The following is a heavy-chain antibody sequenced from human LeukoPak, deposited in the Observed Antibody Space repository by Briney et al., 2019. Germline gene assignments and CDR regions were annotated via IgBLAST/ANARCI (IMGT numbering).Heavy chain of an antibody. Sequence: GASVTVSCKASGCTFTSYYLHWVRQAPGQGLEWMGLINPSGSSTSNTQKFQGRVTMTRDTSTSTVYMELSSLRSEDTAVYYCARGYCYNSNCYGNFDFWGQGTLVTVSS. V-gene: IGHV1-46*01. CDR3: ARGYCYNSNCYGNFDF. J-gene: IGHJ4*02. D-gene: IGHD2-2*01. CDR1: GCTFTSYY. CDR2: INPSGSST.